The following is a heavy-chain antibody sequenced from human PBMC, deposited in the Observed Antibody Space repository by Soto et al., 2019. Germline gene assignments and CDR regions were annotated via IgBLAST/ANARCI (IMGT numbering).Heavy chain of an antibody. CDR2: IYYSGST. CDR3: AKGFCSSTTGHTRAGYTGSAP. J-gene: IGHJ5*02. CDR1: GGSISSYY. D-gene: IGHD2-2*01. V-gene: IGHV4-59*12. Sequence: PSETLSLTCTVSGGSISSYYWSWIRQPPGKGLEWIGYIYYSGSTNYNPSLKSRVTISVDTSKNQFSLKLSSVTAGDTAVYYCAKGFCSSTTGHTRAGYTGSAPGGQGALVPVSS.